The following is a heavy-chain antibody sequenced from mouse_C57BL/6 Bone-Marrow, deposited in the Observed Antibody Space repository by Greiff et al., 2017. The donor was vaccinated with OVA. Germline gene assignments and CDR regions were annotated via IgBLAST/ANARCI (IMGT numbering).Heavy chain of an antibody. J-gene: IGHJ2*01. V-gene: IGHV1-82*01. CDR2: IYPGDGDT. D-gene: IGHD4-1*01. CDR3: ARDWYYFDD. Sequence: QVQLQQSGPELVKPGASVKISCKASGYAFSSSWMNWVKQRPGKGLEWIGRIYPGDGDTNYNGKFKGKATLTADKSSSTAYMQLSSLTSEDSAVYFCARDWYYFDDWGQGTTRTVSS. CDR1: GYAFSSSW.